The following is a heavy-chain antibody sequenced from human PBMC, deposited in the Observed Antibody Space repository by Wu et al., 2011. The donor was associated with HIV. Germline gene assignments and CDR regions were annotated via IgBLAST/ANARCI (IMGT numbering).Heavy chain of an antibody. CDR2: IIPIFGTS. V-gene: IGHV1-69*12. Sequence: QVQLVQSGAEVKKPGSSVKVSCKASGGTFSSYAISWVRQAPGQGLEWMGGIIPIFGTSNYAQKFQGRVTITADESTSTAYMELSSLRSEDTAVYYCARETVPPPGLYDYYYYTDVWGKGTTVTVSS. J-gene: IGHJ6*03. D-gene: IGHD2-2*01. CDR1: GGTFSSYA. CDR3: ARETVPPPGLYDYYYYTDV.